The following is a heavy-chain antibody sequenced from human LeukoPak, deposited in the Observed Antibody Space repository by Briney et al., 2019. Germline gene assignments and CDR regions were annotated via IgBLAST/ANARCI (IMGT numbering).Heavy chain of an antibody. CDR1: GGSISSFY. CDR2: IYSSGST. CDR3: ARRYCSGGSCYSGFDY. J-gene: IGHJ4*02. Sequence: PSETLSLTCTVSGGSISSFYCSWIRQPPGKGLEWIGYIYSSGSTNYNPSLKSRVTMSVDTSKNQFSLKLSSVTAADTAVYYCARRYCSGGSCYSGFDYWGQGTLVTVSS. V-gene: IGHV4-59*08. D-gene: IGHD2-15*01.